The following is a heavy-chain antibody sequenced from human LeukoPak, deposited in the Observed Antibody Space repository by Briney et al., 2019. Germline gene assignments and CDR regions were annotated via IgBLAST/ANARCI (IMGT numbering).Heavy chain of an antibody. Sequence: GGSLRLSCAASGFTFSSYEMNWVRHAPGKGLVWVSRINGDASSTSYADSVKGRFTISRDNAKSTLYLQMNSLRVEDTAVYYCARARGNTYGYFEYWGQGTLVTVSS. CDR2: INGDASST. J-gene: IGHJ4*02. D-gene: IGHD5-18*01. CDR3: ARARGNTYGYFEY. V-gene: IGHV3-74*01. CDR1: GFTFSSYE.